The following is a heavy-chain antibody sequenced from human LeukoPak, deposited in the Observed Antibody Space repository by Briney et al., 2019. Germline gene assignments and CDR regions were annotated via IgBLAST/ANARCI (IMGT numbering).Heavy chain of an antibody. CDR1: GYSFTSYW. D-gene: IGHD1-26*01. CDR3: AGTQGGYRGGMDV. Sequence: ESLKISCKGSGYSFTSYWISWVRQMPGKGLEWMGRIDPTDSYTNYSPSFQGHVTISADKSISTAYLQWSSLKASDTAMYYCAGTQGGYRGGMDVWGQGTTVTVS. V-gene: IGHV5-10-1*01. CDR2: IDPTDSYT. J-gene: IGHJ6*02.